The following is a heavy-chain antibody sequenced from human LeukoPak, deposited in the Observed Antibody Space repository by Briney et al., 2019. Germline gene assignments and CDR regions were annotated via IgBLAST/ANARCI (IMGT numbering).Heavy chain of an antibody. Sequence: PGGSLRVSCAASGFAFRNYNMNWVRQAPGKGLEWVSAISGSGGSTYYADSVKGRFTISIDNSKNTLYLQMNSLRGEDTAVYYCAKVERTEAVAGYWYFDPWGRGTLVTVSS. V-gene: IGHV3-23*01. J-gene: IGHJ2*01. CDR1: GFAFRNYN. D-gene: IGHD6-19*01. CDR3: AKVERTEAVAGYWYFDP. CDR2: ISGSGGST.